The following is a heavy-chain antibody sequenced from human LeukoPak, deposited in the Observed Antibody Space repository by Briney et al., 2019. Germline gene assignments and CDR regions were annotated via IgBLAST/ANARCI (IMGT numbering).Heavy chain of an antibody. J-gene: IGHJ4*02. Sequence: GGSLRLSCAASGFTFSSYAMSWVRQAPGKGLEWVSAISGSGGSTYYADSVKGRFTISRDNSKNTLYLQMNSLRAEDTAVYYCAKPRYYYDSSGYWFWGQGTQVTVSS. D-gene: IGHD3-22*01. CDR3: AKPRYYYDSSGYWF. CDR1: GFTFSSYA. V-gene: IGHV3-23*01. CDR2: ISGSGGST.